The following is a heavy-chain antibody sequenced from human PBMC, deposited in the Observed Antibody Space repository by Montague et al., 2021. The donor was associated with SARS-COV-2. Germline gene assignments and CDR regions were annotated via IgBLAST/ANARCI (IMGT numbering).Heavy chain of an antibody. CDR2: IYYSGST. J-gene: IGHJ3*02. Sequence: SETLSLTCTVSGGSISSSSSYWGWIRQPPGKGLEWIGSIYYSGSTYYNPSLKSRVTISVDTSKNRFSLKLSSVTAADTAVYYCARQGNSSGWFKPDAFDIWGQGTMVTVSS. CDR1: GGSISSSSSY. V-gene: IGHV4-39*01. CDR3: ARQGNSSGWFKPDAFDI. D-gene: IGHD6-19*01.